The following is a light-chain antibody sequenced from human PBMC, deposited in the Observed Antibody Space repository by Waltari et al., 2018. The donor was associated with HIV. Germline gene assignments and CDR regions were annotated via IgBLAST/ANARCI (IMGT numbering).Light chain of an antibody. V-gene: IGLV2-11*01. CDR2: DVN. CDR3: CSYADKYTWV. Sequence: QSALTQPRSMSGSPGQSVTISCTGTSSDVGGYNYVSWYQQHPGKAPKRMIFDVNKRPSGVPDRFSGAKSGNTASLTISGLQAEYEADYYCCSYADKYTWVFGGGTKLAVL. CDR1: SSDVGGYNY. J-gene: IGLJ3*02.